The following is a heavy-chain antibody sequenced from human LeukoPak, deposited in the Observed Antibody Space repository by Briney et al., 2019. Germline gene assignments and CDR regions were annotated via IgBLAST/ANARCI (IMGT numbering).Heavy chain of an antibody. Sequence: ASVKVSCKASGYTFTSYFMHWVRQAPGQGLEWMGIINPSGGSSSYSQQFQGRVTVTRDTSTSTVYMEVRSLRSEDTAVYYCARAVGARDAFDIWGQGTMVTVSS. J-gene: IGHJ3*02. V-gene: IGHV1-46*01. CDR2: INPSGGSS. CDR1: GYTFTSYF. CDR3: ARAVGARDAFDI. D-gene: IGHD1-26*01.